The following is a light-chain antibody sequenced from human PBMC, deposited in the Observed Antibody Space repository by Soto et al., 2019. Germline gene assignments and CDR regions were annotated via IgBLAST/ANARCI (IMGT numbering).Light chain of an antibody. CDR3: QHYGHSLWT. J-gene: IGKJ1*01. CDR2: GAS. Sequence: DIVLTQSPGTLSLSPGERASLSCRASQSVSSGHLAWYQQKPGQAPRLLIYGASSRATGIPDRFSGSGSGPDFTLTISRLEPEDYAVYYCQHYGHSLWTFGQGTKVDIK. CDR1: QSVSSGH. V-gene: IGKV3-20*01.